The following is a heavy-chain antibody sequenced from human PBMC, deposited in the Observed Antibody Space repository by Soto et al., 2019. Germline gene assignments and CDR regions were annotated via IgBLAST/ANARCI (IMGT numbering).Heavy chain of an antibody. Sequence: ASVKVSCKASGYTFTSYGISWVRQAPGQGLEWMGWISAYNGNTNYAQKFQGKVTMTTDTSTSTVYMELSSLRSEDTAVYYCARDYYDSVHAFDIWGQGTMVTVSS. V-gene: IGHV1-18*01. CDR3: ARDYYDSVHAFDI. D-gene: IGHD3-22*01. CDR2: ISAYNGNT. CDR1: GYTFTSYG. J-gene: IGHJ3*02.